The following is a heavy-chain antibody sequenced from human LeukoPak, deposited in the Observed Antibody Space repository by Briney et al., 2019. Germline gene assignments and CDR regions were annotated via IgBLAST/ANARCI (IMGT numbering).Heavy chain of an antibody. D-gene: IGHD5-18*01. CDR3: ARDLYSYRYRGVDY. CDR1: GYTFTGYY. Sequence: ASVKVSCKASGYTFTGYYMHWVRQAPGQGLEWMGWINPNSGGTNYAQKFQGRVTMTRDTSISTAYMELSRLRSDDTAVYYCARDLYSYRYRGVDYWGQGTLVTVSS. J-gene: IGHJ4*02. V-gene: IGHV1-2*02. CDR2: INPNSGGT.